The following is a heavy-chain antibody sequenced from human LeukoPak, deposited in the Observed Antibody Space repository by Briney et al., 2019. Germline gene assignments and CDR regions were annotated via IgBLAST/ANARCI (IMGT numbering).Heavy chain of an antibody. CDR2: INHSGST. CDR3: ARARHYDILTGYSIPFDY. Sequence: SETLSLTCAVYGGSFGGYYWSWIRQPPGKGLEWIGEINHSGSTNYNPSLKSRVTISVDTSKNQFSLKLSSVTAADTAVYYCARARHYDILTGYSIPFDYWGQGTLVTVSS. D-gene: IGHD3-9*01. J-gene: IGHJ4*02. CDR1: GGSFGGYY. V-gene: IGHV4-34*01.